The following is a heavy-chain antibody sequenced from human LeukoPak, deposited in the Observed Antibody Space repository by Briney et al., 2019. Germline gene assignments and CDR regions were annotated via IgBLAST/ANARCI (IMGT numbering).Heavy chain of an antibody. D-gene: IGHD6-19*01. Sequence: SVKVSCKASGYTFTSYGISWVRQAPGQGLEWMGGIIPIFGTANYAQKFQGRVTITADESTSTAYMELSSLRSEDTAVYYCARGHSSGWFYYYMDVWGKGTTVTISS. CDR3: ARGHSSGWFYYYMDV. CDR2: IIPIFGTA. CDR1: GYTFTSYG. J-gene: IGHJ6*03. V-gene: IGHV1-69*13.